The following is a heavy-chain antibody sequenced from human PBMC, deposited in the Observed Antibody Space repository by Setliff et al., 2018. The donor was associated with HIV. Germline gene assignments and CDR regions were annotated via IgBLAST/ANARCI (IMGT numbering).Heavy chain of an antibody. D-gene: IGHD3-10*01. Sequence: SETLSLTCTVSGGSISSDYWSWIRQPPGKGLEWIGYIYYSGSTNYNPSLKSRVTISVDTSKNQFSLKLSSVTAADTAVYYCARDGPLEGSYRYYYYYMDVWGKGTTVTVSS. CDR3: ARDGPLEGSYRYYYYYMDV. J-gene: IGHJ6*03. CDR2: IYYSGST. CDR1: GGSISSDY. V-gene: IGHV4-59*01.